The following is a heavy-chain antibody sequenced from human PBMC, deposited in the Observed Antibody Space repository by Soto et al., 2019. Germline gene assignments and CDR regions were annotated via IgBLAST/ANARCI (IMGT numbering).Heavy chain of an antibody. J-gene: IGHJ4*02. D-gene: IGHD6-19*01. Sequence: GGSLRLSCAASGFTFSSYAMSWVRQAPGKGLEWVSAISGSGGSTYYADSVKGRFTISRDNSKNTLYLQMNSLRAEDTALYYCAKESISSGWYRYFDYWGQGTLVTVSS. CDR1: GFTFSSYA. V-gene: IGHV3-23*01. CDR3: AKESISSGWYRYFDY. CDR2: ISGSGGST.